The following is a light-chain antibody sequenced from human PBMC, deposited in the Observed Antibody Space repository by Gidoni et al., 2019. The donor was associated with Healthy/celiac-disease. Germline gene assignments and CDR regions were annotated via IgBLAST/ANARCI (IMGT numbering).Light chain of an antibody. CDR3: QQYGSSPGT. CDR2: GAS. J-gene: IGKJ2*02. V-gene: IGKV3-20*01. Sequence: EIVLTQSPGTLSLSPGERATLSCRASQSVSSSYLAWYQQKPGQAPRLLIYGASRRATGIPDRFSGSGSGTDFTLTISRLEHEDVAVYYCQQYGSSPGTFGQGTKLEIK. CDR1: QSVSSSY.